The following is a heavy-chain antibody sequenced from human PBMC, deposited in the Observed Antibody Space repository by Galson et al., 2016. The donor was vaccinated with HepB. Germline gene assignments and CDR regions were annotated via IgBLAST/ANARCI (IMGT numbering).Heavy chain of an antibody. D-gene: IGHD3-10*01. CDR2: IIHSGTT. CDR3: ARGGPVKWFGRTPPDV. CDR1: GGSFSGYY. V-gene: IGHV4-34*12. Sequence: SETLSLTCAVHGGSFSGYYWSWIRQPSGKGLEWIGEIIHSGTTNYNSYYNPSLKSRLTISGDASKNQFSLKLRSVTAADTALYFCARGGPVKWFGRTPPDVWGQGTTVTVSS. J-gene: IGHJ6*02.